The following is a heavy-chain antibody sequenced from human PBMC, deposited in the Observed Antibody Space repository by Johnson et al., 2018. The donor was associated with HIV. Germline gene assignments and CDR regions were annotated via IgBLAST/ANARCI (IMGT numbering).Heavy chain of an antibody. V-gene: IGHV3-66*01. CDR1: GFTVSSNY. Sequence: EVQVVESGGGLVQPGGSLRLSCAASGFTVSSNYMSWVRQAPGKGLEWVSVIYSGGSTYYADSVKGRFTISRDNAKNSLYLQMNSLRAEDTALYYCARDRRVGYTTYDAFDIWGQGTMVTVSS. CDR3: ARDRRVGYTTYDAFDI. J-gene: IGHJ3*02. D-gene: IGHD5-18*01. CDR2: IYSGGST.